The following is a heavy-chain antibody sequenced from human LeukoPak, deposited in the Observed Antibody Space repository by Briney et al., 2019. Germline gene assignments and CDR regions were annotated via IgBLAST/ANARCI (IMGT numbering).Heavy chain of an antibody. Sequence: GASVKVSCEASGYTFTSYYMHWVRQAPGQGLEWMGIINPSGGSTSYAQKFQGRVTMTRDTSTSTVYMELSSLRSEDTAVYYCARDQGSSSWYYYYGMDVWGQGTTVTVSS. D-gene: IGHD6-13*01. CDR3: ARDQGSSSWYYYYGMDV. CDR2: INPSGGST. J-gene: IGHJ6*02. CDR1: GYTFTSYY. V-gene: IGHV1-46*01.